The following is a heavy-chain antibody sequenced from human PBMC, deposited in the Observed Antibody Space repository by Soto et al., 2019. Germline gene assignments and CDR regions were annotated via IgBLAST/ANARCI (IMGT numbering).Heavy chain of an antibody. V-gene: IGHV4-4*07. J-gene: IGHJ5*02. CDR2: IYDTGTT. Sequence: SETLSLTCTVSCASISGFYWSWIRKSAGKGLEWIGRIYDTGTTDYNPSLKSRVMMSVDTSKKQFSLKLRSVTAADTAVYYCVRDGTKTLRDWFDPWGQGISVTVSS. CDR1: CASISGFY. D-gene: IGHD1-1*01. CDR3: VRDGTKTLRDWFDP.